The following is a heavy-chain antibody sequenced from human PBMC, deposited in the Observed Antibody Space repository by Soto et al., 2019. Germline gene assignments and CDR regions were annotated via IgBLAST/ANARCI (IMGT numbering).Heavy chain of an antibody. CDR2: IFYSGST. J-gene: IGHJ4*02. CDR1: GGSLSSSSW. Sequence: QVQLQESGPGLVNPSGTLSLTCAVSGGSLSSSSWWSWVRQPPGKTLEWLGEIFYSGSTKYNPSLQRRVTISADQSKNDFSLRLSSVTAADTAVYYCVHHGGVSYYHDFWGQGMLVSVSS. CDR3: VHHGGVSYYHDF. V-gene: IGHV4-4*02. D-gene: IGHD2-8*01.